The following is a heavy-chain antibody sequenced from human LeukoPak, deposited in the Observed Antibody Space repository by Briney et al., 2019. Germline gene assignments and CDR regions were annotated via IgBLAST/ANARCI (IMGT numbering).Heavy chain of an antibody. V-gene: IGHV4-61*01. Sequence: PSETLSLTCTVSGGPVSSFSYYWSWIRQPPGKRLEWIGYISYTGSTNYTPSLKSRVTISVDTSKNRFSLKLNSVTAADTAVYYCARLYCSRTSCYYGSWGQGTLVTVSS. J-gene: IGHJ5*02. D-gene: IGHD2-2*01. CDR3: ARLYCSRTSCYYGS. CDR2: ISYTGST. CDR1: GGPVSSFSYY.